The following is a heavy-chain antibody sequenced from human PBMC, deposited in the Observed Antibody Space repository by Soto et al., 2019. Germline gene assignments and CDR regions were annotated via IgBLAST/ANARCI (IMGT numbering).Heavy chain of an antibody. V-gene: IGHV1-3*01. CDR1: GYTFTNYA. J-gene: IGHJ4*02. D-gene: IGHD3-9*01. Sequence: QVQLVQSGAEVKKPGASVKVSCKASGYTFTNYAVHWVRQAPGQGLEWMGWVNAGNGKTKYSQKFQGRVTITRDTSATTAYMDLSSLRSEDTAVYYCARDLYSDTTSHFDFWGQGTLFTVSS. CDR3: ARDLYSDTTSHFDF. CDR2: VNAGNGKT.